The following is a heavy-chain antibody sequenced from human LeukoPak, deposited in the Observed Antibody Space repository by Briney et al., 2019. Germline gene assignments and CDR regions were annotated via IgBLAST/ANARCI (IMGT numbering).Heavy chain of an antibody. D-gene: IGHD2-15*01. Sequence: ASVKVSCKASGYTFTSYDINWVRQATGQGLEWMGWMNPNSGNTGYAQKFQGRVNITRNTSISTAYMELSSLRSEDTAVYYCARSSPCSGGSCYFFDYWGQGTLVPGSS. V-gene: IGHV1-8*03. CDR2: MNPNSGNT. J-gene: IGHJ4*01. CDR3: ARSSPCSGGSCYFFDY. CDR1: GYTFTSYD.